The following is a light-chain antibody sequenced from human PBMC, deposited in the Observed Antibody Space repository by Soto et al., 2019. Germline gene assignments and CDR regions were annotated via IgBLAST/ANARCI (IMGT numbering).Light chain of an antibody. CDR3: QQYGNLPVT. CDR1: QDIRKY. J-gene: IGKJ4*01. Sequence: DIQMTQSPSSLSASVGDRVTITCQASQDIRKYLNWYQQKPGKAPKLLIYDASNSETGVPSRFSGSGSGTDFTFTISSLHPEDIATYYCQQYGNLPVTFGGGTKVEIK. CDR2: DAS. V-gene: IGKV1-33*01.